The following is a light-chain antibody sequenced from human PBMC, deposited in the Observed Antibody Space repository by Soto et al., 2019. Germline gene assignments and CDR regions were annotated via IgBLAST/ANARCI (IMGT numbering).Light chain of an antibody. Sequence: EIVFTQSPATLSLSPGERATLSCRASQSVSSYLAWYQQKPGQAPRLLIYGASTRATGIPARFSGSGSGTEFTLTISSLQSEDFAVYYCQQYNSWPLTFGGGTKVDIK. CDR2: GAS. CDR1: QSVSSY. J-gene: IGKJ4*01. V-gene: IGKV3-15*01. CDR3: QQYNSWPLT.